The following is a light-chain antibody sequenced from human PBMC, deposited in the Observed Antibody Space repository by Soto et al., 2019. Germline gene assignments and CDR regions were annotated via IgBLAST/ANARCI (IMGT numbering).Light chain of an antibody. CDR2: EVS. J-gene: IGLJ2*01. Sequence: QSVLTQPPSASGSPGQSVTISCTGTSSDVGGYNYVSWYQQHPGKAPKLMIYEVSKRPSGVPDRFSGSKSGNTASLTVSGLQAEDEADYYCSSYAGSNNFEIGGETKLTVL. V-gene: IGLV2-8*01. CDR3: SSYAGSNNFE. CDR1: SSDVGGYNY.